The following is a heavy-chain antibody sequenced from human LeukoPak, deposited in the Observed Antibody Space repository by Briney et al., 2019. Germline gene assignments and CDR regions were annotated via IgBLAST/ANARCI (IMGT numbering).Heavy chain of an antibody. CDR3: ARGLYCSGGNCYSYYYYGMDV. J-gene: IGHJ6*02. Sequence: GRSLRLSCAASGFTFSNYAMHWVRQAPGKGLEWVAVISYDGSNKYYADSVKGRFTISRDNSRNTLYLRMNSLRADDTAVYYCARGLYCSGGNCYSYYYYGMDVWGQGTTVTVSS. V-gene: IGHV3-30-3*01. CDR2: ISYDGSNK. D-gene: IGHD2-15*01. CDR1: GFTFSNYA.